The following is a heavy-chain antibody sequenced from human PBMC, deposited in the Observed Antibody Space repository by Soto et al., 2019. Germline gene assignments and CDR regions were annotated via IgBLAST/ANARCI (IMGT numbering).Heavy chain of an antibody. D-gene: IGHD6-13*01. Sequence: QVQLQESGPGLVKPSGTLSLTCAVSGDSLTSDKWWSWIRQPPGKGLQWIGEIYHSGSAKYNPSLKSRVIISVDKSKNQFSLKLSSVTAADTAVYYCARGETQQQRDYWGQGTLVTVAS. J-gene: IGHJ4*02. CDR1: GDSLTSDKW. CDR3: ARGETQQQRDY. V-gene: IGHV4-4*02. CDR2: IYHSGSA.